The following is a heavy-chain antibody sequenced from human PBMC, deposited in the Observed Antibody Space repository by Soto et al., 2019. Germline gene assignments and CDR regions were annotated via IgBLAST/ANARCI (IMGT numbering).Heavy chain of an antibody. V-gene: IGHV3-21*01. Sequence: EVQLVESGGGLVKPGGSLRLSCAASGFTFSSYSMNWVRQAPGKGLEWVSSISSSSSYIYYADSVKGRFTISRDNAKNSLYLRMNSLRDEDTAVYYCARGGGSRWFKWYYFDYWGQGTLVTVSS. D-gene: IGHD6-13*01. CDR3: ARGGGSRWFKWYYFDY. CDR2: ISSSSSYI. J-gene: IGHJ4*02. CDR1: GFTFSSYS.